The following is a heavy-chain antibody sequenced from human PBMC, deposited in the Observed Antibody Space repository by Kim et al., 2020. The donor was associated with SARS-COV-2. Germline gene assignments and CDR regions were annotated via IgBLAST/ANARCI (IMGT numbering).Heavy chain of an antibody. D-gene: IGHD3-3*01. Sequence: SSSYIYSADSVKGRFTISRDNAKTSLYLQMNSLRAEDTAVYYCARDFGDYWGQGTLVTVSS. CDR3: ARDFGDY. J-gene: IGHJ4*02. CDR2: SSSYI. V-gene: IGHV3-21*01.